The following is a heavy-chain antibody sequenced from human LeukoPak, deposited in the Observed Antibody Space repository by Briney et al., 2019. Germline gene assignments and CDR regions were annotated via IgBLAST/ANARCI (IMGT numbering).Heavy chain of an antibody. Sequence: SETLSLTCNVSGASISSYYWSWIRQPPGEGLEWIGYFYHSGGTNHNPSLKSRATISIDTSKNEVSLKLRSVTAADTAVYYCARGASSSWYSLWKFWGQGTLVTVSS. V-gene: IGHV4-59*01. CDR1: GASISSYY. CDR3: ARGASSSWYSLWKF. J-gene: IGHJ4*02. D-gene: IGHD6-13*01. CDR2: FYHSGGT.